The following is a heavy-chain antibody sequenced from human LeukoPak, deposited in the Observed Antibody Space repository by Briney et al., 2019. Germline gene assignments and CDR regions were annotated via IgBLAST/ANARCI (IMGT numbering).Heavy chain of an antibody. V-gene: IGHV1-2*06. CDR2: INPNSGGT. CDR3: ARDKAPYCSSTSCYTSGSYYYGMDV. CDR1: GYTFTGYY. J-gene: IGHJ6*02. Sequence: ASVKVSCKASGYTFTGYYMHWVRQAPGQGLEWMGRINPNSGGTNYAQKFQGRVTMTRDTSISTAYVELSRLRSDDTAVYYCARDKAPYCSSTSCYTSGSYYYGMDVWGQGTTVTVSS. D-gene: IGHD2-2*02.